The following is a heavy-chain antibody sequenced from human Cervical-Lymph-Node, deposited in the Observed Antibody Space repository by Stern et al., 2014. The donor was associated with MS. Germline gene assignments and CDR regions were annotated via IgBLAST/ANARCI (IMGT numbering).Heavy chain of an antibody. Sequence: DQLVESGGGVVQPGRSLRLSCAASGFIFNYYAMYWVRQAPGKGLQWVAVISNDGSSRDYADSVKGRFTISRDNSKNTLFLQMNSLRVEDTGVYYCASRYDYGDYIYCGQGTLVTVSS. CDR1: GFIFNYYA. CDR3: ASRYDYGDYIY. CDR2: ISNDGSSR. D-gene: IGHD4-17*01. V-gene: IGHV3-30*04. J-gene: IGHJ4*02.